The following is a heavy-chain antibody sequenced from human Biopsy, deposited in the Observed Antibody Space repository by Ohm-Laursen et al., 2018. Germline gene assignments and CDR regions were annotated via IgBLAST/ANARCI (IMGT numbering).Heavy chain of an antibody. D-gene: IGHD3-22*01. J-gene: IGHJ4*02. V-gene: IGHV4-4*08. CDR1: GGSLNNHY. CDR2: IYSSGRT. Sequence: GTLSLTCRVSGGSLNNHYWSWIRQSPGKGLEWLGYIYSSGRTNYNPSLKSRIIVSVDTSKNQLSLKVTSVTATDPAMYYCAMHDRSGYWGLDYWGQGALVTVSA. CDR3: AMHDRSGYWGLDY.